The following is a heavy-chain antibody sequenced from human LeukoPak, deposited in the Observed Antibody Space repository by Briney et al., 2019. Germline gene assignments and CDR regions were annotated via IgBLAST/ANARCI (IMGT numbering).Heavy chain of an antibody. D-gene: IGHD3-3*01. CDR1: GGSISSSSYY. CDR3: ASPRSITIFGVVRSNSFDY. V-gene: IGHV4-39*07. Sequence: PSETLSLTCTVSGGSISSSSYYWGWIRQPPGKGLELIGTIYYSGNTYYNPSLKSRVTISVDTSKNQFSLKLSSVTAADTAVYYCASPRSITIFGVVRSNSFDYWGQGTLVTVSS. CDR2: IYYSGNT. J-gene: IGHJ4*02.